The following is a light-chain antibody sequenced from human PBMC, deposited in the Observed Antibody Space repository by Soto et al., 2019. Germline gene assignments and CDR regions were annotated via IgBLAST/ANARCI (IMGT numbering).Light chain of an antibody. CDR2: LNSDGSH. V-gene: IGLV4-69*01. CDR1: SGHSSYT. CDR3: QTWGTGIRV. Sequence: QSVLTQSPSASASLGASVKLTCTLSSGHSSYTIAWHQQQPEKGPRYLMKLNSDGSHSKGDGIPDRFLGSSSGAERYLTISSLQSEDEADYYCQTWGTGIRVFGGGTKVTVL. J-gene: IGLJ3*02.